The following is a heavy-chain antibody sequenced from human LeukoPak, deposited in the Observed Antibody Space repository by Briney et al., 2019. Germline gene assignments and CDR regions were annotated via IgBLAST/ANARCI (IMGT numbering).Heavy chain of an antibody. CDR1: GGSISSSDW. Sequence: SGTLSLTCAVSGGSISSSDWWSWVRQPTGRGLEWIGYIYRNENPNYNPSLKSRVTMSADKSKNQFSLRLSSVTAADTAVYYCARDPHCSNTNCPFDYWGQGILVIVSS. V-gene: IGHV4-4*02. CDR2: IYRNENP. D-gene: IGHD2-2*01. CDR3: ARDPHCSNTNCPFDY. J-gene: IGHJ4*02.